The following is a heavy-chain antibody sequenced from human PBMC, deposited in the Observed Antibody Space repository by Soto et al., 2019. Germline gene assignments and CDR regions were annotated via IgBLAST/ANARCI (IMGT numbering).Heavy chain of an antibody. CDR3: ARGHLTGWSTLQY. J-gene: IGHJ4*02. Sequence: QVQLQESGPGLVKPSQTLSLTCSVSGDSVISGGYYWNWIRQHPGTGLEWIGSIYYSGNTYYNPSLKSRVALSLDSSKNQCYLNMRSVTAADTAVYYCARGHLTGWSTLQYWGRGALVTVSS. CDR1: GDSVISGGYY. D-gene: IGHD2-15*01. CDR2: IYYSGNT. V-gene: IGHV4-31*02.